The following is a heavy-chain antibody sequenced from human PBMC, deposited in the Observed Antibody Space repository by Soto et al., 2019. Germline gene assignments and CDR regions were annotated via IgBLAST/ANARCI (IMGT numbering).Heavy chain of an antibody. J-gene: IGHJ6*04. V-gene: IGHV1-58*01. CDR1: GFTFTSSA. Sequence: ASVKVSCKASGFTFTSSAVQWVRQARGQRLEWIGWIVVGSGNTNYAQKFQERVTITRDMSTSTAYMELSSLRSEDTAVYYCAAGNFITMIVLYGMDVWGKGTTVTVS. CDR3: AAGNFITMIVLYGMDV. D-gene: IGHD3-22*01. CDR2: IVVGSGNT.